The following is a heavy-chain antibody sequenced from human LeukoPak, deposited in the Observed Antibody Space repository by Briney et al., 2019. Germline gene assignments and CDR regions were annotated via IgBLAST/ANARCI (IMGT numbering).Heavy chain of an antibody. CDR1: GFTFSSYA. V-gene: IGHV3-23*01. Sequence: PGGSLRLSCAASGFTFSSYAMSWVRQAPGKGLEWVSAVSGSGGSTYYADSVKGRFTISRDNSKNTLYLQMNSLRAEDTAVYYCAGGSGYYSAPLSHFDYWGQGTLVTVSS. CDR2: VSGSGGST. J-gene: IGHJ4*02. CDR3: AGGSGYYSAPLSHFDY. D-gene: IGHD3-3*01.